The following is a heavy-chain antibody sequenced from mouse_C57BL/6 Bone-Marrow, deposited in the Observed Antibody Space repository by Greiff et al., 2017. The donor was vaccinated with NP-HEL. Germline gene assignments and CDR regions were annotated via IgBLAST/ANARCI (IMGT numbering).Heavy chain of an antibody. J-gene: IGHJ4*01. CDR1: GYTFTSYW. CDR3: GRNDYVPGYAMYY. D-gene: IGHD2-4*01. V-gene: IGHV1-64*01. CDR2: INPNSGST. Sequence: QVQLQQPGAELVKPGASVKLSCKASGYTFTSYWMHWVKQRPGQGLEWIGMINPNSGSTNYNEKFKSKATLTVDKSSSTAYMQLSSLTSEDAVVYYCGRNDYVPGYAMYYWGQGTSVTVTS.